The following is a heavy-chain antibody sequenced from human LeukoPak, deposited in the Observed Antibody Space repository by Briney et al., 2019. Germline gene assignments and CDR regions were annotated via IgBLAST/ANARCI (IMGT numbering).Heavy chain of an antibody. J-gene: IGHJ4*02. V-gene: IGHV3-66*01. D-gene: IGHD5-12*01. CDR1: GFPFSNAW. CDR3: ARSYGGYTDS. CDR2: IYSGGST. Sequence: GSLRLSCAVFGSGFPFSNAWMSWVRQAPGKGLEWVSVIYSGGSTYYADSVKGRFTISRDNAKNSLYLQMNSLRDEDTAVYYCARSYGGYTDSWGQGTLVTVSS.